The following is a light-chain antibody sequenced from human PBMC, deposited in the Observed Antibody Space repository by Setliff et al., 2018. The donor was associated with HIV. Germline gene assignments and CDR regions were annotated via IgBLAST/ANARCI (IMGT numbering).Light chain of an antibody. J-gene: IGLJ1*01. V-gene: IGLV2-14*01. Sequence: QSALTQPASVSGSPGQSIAIYCTGTNGAVGAYNYVCWYQQYPGKAPKLIIHEVTNRPPGVSDRFSGSKSGNTASLTISGLQAEDEADYYCSTWTTSSTHVFGTGTKVTV. CDR3: STWTTSSTHV. CDR2: EVT. CDR1: NGAVGAYNY.